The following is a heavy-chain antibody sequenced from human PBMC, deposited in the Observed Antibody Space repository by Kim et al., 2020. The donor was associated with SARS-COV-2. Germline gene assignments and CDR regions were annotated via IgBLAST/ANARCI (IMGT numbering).Heavy chain of an antibody. V-gene: IGHV3-7*03. J-gene: IGHJ4*02. CDR1: GFTFSNYW. D-gene: IGHD5-18*01. CDR3: TRGYSHY. CDR2: IKPDGSER. Sequence: GGSLRLSCAASGFTFSNYWMNWVRQTPGKELEWVAKIKPDGSERYYVDSVKGRFTISRDNAKKSVCLQMNSLRAEDTAVYYCTRGYSHYWGQGTLVTVSS.